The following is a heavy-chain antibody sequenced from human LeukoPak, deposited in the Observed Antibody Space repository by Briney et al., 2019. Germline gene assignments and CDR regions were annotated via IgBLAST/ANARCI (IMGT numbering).Heavy chain of an antibody. CDR3: ARGRKIFGVVIMVDP. V-gene: IGHV4-34*01. Sequence: SEILSLTCAVYGGSFSGYYWSWIRQPPGKGLEWIGEINHSGSTNYNPSLKSRVTISVDTSKNQFSLKLSSVTAADTAVYYCARGRKIFGVVIMVDPWGQGTLVTVSS. D-gene: IGHD3-3*01. CDR2: INHSGST. J-gene: IGHJ5*02. CDR1: GGSFSGYY.